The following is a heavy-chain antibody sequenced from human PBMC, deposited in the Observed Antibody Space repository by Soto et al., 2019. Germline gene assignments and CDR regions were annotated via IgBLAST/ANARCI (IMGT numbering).Heavy chain of an antibody. V-gene: IGHV4-59*01. D-gene: IGHD1-7*01. CDR1: GGSISSYY. Sequence: QVQLQESGPGLVKPSETLSLTCTVSGGSISSYYWSWIRQPPGKGLEWIGYIYYSGSTNYNPSLKIRVTISVDTSKTQFSLKLSSVTAADTAVYYCARVGWNYVLNYWGQGTLVTVSS. J-gene: IGHJ4*02. CDR2: IYYSGST. CDR3: ARVGWNYVLNY.